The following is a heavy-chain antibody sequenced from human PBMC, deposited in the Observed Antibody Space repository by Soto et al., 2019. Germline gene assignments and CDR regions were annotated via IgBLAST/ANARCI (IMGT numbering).Heavy chain of an antibody. Sequence: GGSLRLSCAASGFTFSSYWMSWVRQAPGKGLEWVANIKQDGSEKYYVDSVKGRFTISRDNAKNSRYLQMNGLRAEDTAVYYCARGGYSGYDEEYYYYYYMDVWGKGTTVTVSS. CDR3: ARGGYSGYDEEYYYYYYMDV. V-gene: IGHV3-7*01. J-gene: IGHJ6*03. CDR2: IKQDGSEK. D-gene: IGHD5-12*01. CDR1: GFTFSSYW.